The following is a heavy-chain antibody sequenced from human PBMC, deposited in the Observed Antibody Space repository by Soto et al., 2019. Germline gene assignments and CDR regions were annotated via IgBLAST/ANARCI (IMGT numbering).Heavy chain of an antibody. J-gene: IGHJ4*02. CDR1: GLTFSDYY. D-gene: IGHD2-21*01. Sequence: GGSLRLSCVLSGLTFSDYYMSWIRQAPGKGLEWVSYISSSSSYTNYADSVKGRFTISRDNAKNSLYLQMNSLRAEDTAVYYCARNRGYYFDYWGQGTLVTVSS. CDR2: ISSSSSYT. CDR3: ARNRGYYFDY. V-gene: IGHV3-11*06.